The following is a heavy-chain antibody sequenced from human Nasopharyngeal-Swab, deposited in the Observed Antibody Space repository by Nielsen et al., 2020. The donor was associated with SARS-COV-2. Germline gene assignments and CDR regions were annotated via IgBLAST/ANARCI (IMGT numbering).Heavy chain of an antibody. CDR2: IWYDGSNK. Sequence: WIRQPPGKGLEWAAVIWYDGSNKYYADSVKGRFTISRDNSKNTLYLQMNSLRAEDTAVYYCASARSGYDSDFDYWGQGTLVTVSS. V-gene: IGHV3-33*01. CDR3: ASARSGYDSDFDY. J-gene: IGHJ4*02. D-gene: IGHD5-12*01.